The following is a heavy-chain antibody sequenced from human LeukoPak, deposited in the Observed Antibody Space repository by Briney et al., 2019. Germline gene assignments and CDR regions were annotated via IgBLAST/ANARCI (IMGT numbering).Heavy chain of an antibody. Sequence: GGSLRLSCAASGFSLSDYWMGWVRQAPGKGLEWVANIKEYGTEEYYVDSVKGRFTISRDNAKNSLSLQMNSLRAEDTAVYYCATMRLDFWSGYYVRGYYLDYWGQETLVTVSS. V-gene: IGHV3-7*01. CDR2: IKEYGTEE. J-gene: IGHJ4*02. CDR3: ATMRLDFWSGYYVRGYYLDY. CDR1: GFSLSDYW. D-gene: IGHD3-3*01.